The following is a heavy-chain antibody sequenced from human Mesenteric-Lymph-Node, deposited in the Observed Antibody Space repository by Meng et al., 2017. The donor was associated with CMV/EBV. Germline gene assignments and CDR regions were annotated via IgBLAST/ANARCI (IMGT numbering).Heavy chain of an antibody. V-gene: IGHV2-5*01. CDR2: IYWNDDK. J-gene: IGHJ4*02. CDR1: GFSLSTSGVV. D-gene: IGHD6-13*01. CDR3: AHVRSSWDLFDY. Sequence: SGPTLVKPTQTLTLTCTFSGFSLSTSGVVVGWVRQPPGKALEWLGFIYWNDDKRYSPSLKNRLTIIMDTSKNQVVLIMTNMDPVDTATYYCAHVRSSWDLFDYWGQGTLVTVSS.